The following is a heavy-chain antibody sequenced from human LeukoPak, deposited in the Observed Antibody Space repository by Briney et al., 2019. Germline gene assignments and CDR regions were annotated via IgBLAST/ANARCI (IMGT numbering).Heavy chain of an antibody. Sequence: ASVEVSCKVSGYTLTELSMHWVRQAPGKGLEWMGGFDPEDGETIYAQKFQGRVTMTEDTSTDTAYMELNGLRSDDTAIYYCARTWIQLFTPDFDFWGQGTLVTVSS. V-gene: IGHV1-24*01. CDR2: FDPEDGET. D-gene: IGHD5-18*01. CDR1: GYTLTELS. CDR3: ARTWIQLFTPDFDF. J-gene: IGHJ4*02.